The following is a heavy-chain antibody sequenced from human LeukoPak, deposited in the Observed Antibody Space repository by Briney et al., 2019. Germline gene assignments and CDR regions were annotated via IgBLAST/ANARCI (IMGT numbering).Heavy chain of an antibody. Sequence: SETLSLTCTVSGGSISSNSSYWGWLRQPPGAGLDSIGSIYYTGSNYYNPSLESRVTISVDTSKNQFSLKLRPVTAADTAVYYCARHVYSSGRTFDYWGQGTLVTVSS. V-gene: IGHV4-39*01. CDR1: GGSISSNSSY. CDR3: ARHVYSSGRTFDY. CDR2: IYYTGSN. D-gene: IGHD6-19*01. J-gene: IGHJ4*02.